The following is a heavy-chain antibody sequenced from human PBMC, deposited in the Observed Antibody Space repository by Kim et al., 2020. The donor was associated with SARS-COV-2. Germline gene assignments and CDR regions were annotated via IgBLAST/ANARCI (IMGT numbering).Heavy chain of an antibody. Sequence: GGSLRLSCAASGFTFSSYWMHWVRQAPGKGLVWVSRINSDGSSTSYADSVKGRFTISRDNAKNTLYLQMNSLGAEDTAVYYCARGGLLWFGELSAEYYYYGMDVCGQGTTVTVSS. D-gene: IGHD3-10*01. CDR1: GFTFSSYW. CDR3: ARGGLLWFGELSAEYYYYGMDV. CDR2: INSDGSST. V-gene: IGHV3-74*01. J-gene: IGHJ6*02.